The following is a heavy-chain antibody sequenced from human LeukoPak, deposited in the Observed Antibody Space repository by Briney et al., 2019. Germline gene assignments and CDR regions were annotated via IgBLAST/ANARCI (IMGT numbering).Heavy chain of an antibody. D-gene: IGHD2-2*02. CDR2: MNPNSGNT. Sequence: ASVKVSCKASGYTFTSCDINWVRQATGQGLEWMGWMNPNSGNTGYAQKFQGRVTITRNTSISTAYMEPSSLRSEDTAAYYCARGRYCSSTSCYTKGVDYWGQGTLVTVSS. CDR1: GYTFTSCD. V-gene: IGHV1-8*03. J-gene: IGHJ4*02. CDR3: ARGRYCSSTSCYTKGVDY.